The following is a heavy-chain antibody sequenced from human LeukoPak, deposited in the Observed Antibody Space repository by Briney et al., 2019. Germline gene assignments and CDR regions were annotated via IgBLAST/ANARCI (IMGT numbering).Heavy chain of an antibody. V-gene: IGHV4-4*09. CDR1: GGSISSYF. J-gene: IGHJ6*03. CDR3: ARLLVDGYYYMDV. CDR2: IYTSGST. Sequence: PSETLSLTCTVSGGSISSYFWSWIRQPPGKGLEWIGYIYTSGSTNYNPSLKSRVTISVDTSKGQFSLKLSSVTAADTAEYYCARLLVDGYYYMDVWGKGTTVTVSS. D-gene: IGHD6-19*01.